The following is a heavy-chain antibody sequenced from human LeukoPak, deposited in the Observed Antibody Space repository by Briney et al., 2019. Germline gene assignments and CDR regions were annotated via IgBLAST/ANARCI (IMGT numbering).Heavy chain of an antibody. CDR1: GYTFTSYG. D-gene: IGHD3-3*01. Sequence: ASVKVSCKASGYTFTSYGISWVRQAPGQGLEWMGWISAYNGNTNYAQKLQGRVTMTTDTSTSTAYMELRSPRSDDTAVYYCARVRITIFGVVIANDYWGQGTLVTVSS. CDR2: ISAYNGNT. V-gene: IGHV1-18*01. CDR3: ARVRITIFGVVIANDY. J-gene: IGHJ4*02.